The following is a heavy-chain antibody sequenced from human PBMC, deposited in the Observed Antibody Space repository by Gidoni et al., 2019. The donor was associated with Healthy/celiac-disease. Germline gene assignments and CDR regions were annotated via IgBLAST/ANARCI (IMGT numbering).Heavy chain of an antibody. CDR2: INHSGST. Sequence: QVQLQQWGAGLLKPSETLSLTCAVYGGSFSGYYWSWIRQPPGKGLEWIGEINHSGSTNYNPSLKSRVTISVDTSKNQFSLKLSSVTAADTAVYYCARGGYYDSSGYSDYFDYWGQGTLVTVSS. CDR1: GGSFSGYY. CDR3: ARGGYYDSSGYSDYFDY. V-gene: IGHV4-34*01. D-gene: IGHD3-22*01. J-gene: IGHJ4*02.